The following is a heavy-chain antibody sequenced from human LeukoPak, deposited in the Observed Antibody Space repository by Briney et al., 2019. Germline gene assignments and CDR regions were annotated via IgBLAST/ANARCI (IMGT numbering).Heavy chain of an antibody. D-gene: IGHD2-15*01. CDR3: ARDLGGGYCSGGSCYGAFDI. Sequence: SETLSLTCTVSGGSISSYYWSWIRQPPGKGLEWIGYIYYSASTNYNPSLKSRVTISVDTSKNQFSLKLSSVTAADTAVYYCARDLGGGYCSGGSCYGAFDIWGQGTMVTVSS. V-gene: IGHV4-59*01. CDR1: GGSISSYY. CDR2: IYYSAST. J-gene: IGHJ3*02.